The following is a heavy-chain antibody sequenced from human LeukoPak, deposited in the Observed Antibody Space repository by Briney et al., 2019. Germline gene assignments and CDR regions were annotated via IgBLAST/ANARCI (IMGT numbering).Heavy chain of an antibody. CDR2: ISSSSSYI. V-gene: IGHV3-21*01. CDR3: ARDPGYSYGRELDY. CDR1: GFTFSSYS. Sequence: PGGSLRLFCAASGFTFSSYSMNWVRQAPGKGLEWVSSISSSSSYIYYADSVKGRFTISRDNAKNSLYLQMNSLRAEDTAVYYCARDPGYSYGRELDYWGQGTLVTVSS. J-gene: IGHJ4*02. D-gene: IGHD5-18*01.